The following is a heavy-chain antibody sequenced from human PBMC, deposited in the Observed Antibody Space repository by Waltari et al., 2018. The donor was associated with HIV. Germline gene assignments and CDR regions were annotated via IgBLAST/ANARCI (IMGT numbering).Heavy chain of an antibody. V-gene: IGHV3-30*04. CDR2: APYDGRNT. D-gene: IGHD1-20*01. Sequence: QVQLVESGGGVVQPGRSLRLSCAASGFTFSSYALHWVRQAPGKGLEWVAVAPYDGRNTYYADSVKGRFTIARDNSKNTLYLQMNSLRAEDTAVYYCARVVNGNIRRGGYFDYWGQGTLVTVSS. J-gene: IGHJ4*02. CDR1: GFTFSSYA. CDR3: ARVVNGNIRRGGYFDY.